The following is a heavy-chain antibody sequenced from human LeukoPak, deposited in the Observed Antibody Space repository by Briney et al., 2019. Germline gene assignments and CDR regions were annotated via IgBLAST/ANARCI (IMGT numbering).Heavy chain of an antibody. V-gene: IGHV1-18*01. CDR2: ISANRGNT. Sequence: ASVKVSCKASGYTFTINGISWVRQAPGQGLEWMGWISANRGNTHYAQRLQGRVTMTTDTSTTTAYMELRSLRSDDTAVYYCARDREHGLDFWGQGTMVTVSS. J-gene: IGHJ3*01. CDR3: ARDREHGLDF. D-gene: IGHD5-24*01. CDR1: GYTFTING.